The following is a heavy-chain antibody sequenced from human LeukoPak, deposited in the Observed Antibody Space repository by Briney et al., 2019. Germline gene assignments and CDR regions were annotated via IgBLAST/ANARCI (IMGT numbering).Heavy chain of an antibody. CDR1: GFTFNNFE. CDR2: ISSSGNTI. D-gene: IGHD3-22*01. Sequence: GGSLRLSCAASGFTFNNFEMNWVRQAPGKGLEWVSYISSSGNTIYYADSVKGRFTISRDNAKNSLYLQMNSLRAEDTALYFCARGPPNYYDSSGYFCLWGQGTLVTVSS. J-gene: IGHJ4*02. CDR3: ARGPPNYYDSSGYFCL. V-gene: IGHV3-48*03.